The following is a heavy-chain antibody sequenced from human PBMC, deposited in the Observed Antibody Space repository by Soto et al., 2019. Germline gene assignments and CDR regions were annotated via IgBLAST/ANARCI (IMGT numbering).Heavy chain of an antibody. D-gene: IGHD2-8*01. CDR1: GGSISSGGYS. CDR2: IYHSGST. J-gene: IGHJ4*02. V-gene: IGHV4-30-2*01. Sequence: PSETLSLTCAVSGGSISSGGYSWSWIRQPPGKGLEWIGYIYHSGSTYYNPSLKSRVTLSVDRSKNQFSLKLSSVTAADTAVYYCATQDRGNIVLMVYADYDFDDWGQGTLVTVSS. CDR3: ATQDRGNIVLMVYADYDFDD.